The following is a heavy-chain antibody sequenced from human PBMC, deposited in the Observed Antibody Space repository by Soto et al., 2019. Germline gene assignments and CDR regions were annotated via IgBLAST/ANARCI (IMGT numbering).Heavy chain of an antibody. D-gene: IGHD1-26*01. Sequence: QVQLVQSGAEVKKPGASVKVSCKASGYTFTSYDINWVRQATGQGLEWMGWMNPNSGNTGYAQKLQGRVTMTRNTSMSKAYTELTSLRSEDTALYYCAREKVGAVDSWGQGTLVTVSS. CDR1: GYTFTSYD. V-gene: IGHV1-8*01. J-gene: IGHJ4*02. CDR2: MNPNSGNT. CDR3: AREKVGAVDS.